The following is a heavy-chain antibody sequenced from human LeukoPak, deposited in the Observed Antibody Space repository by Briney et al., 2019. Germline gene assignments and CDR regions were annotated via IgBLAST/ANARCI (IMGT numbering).Heavy chain of an antibody. Sequence: SVKVSCKASGGTFSSYAISWVRQAPGQGLEWMGGIIPIFGTANYAQKFQGRVTITTDESTSAAYVELSSLRSEDTAVYYCARGPAEDNWFDPWGQGTLVTVSS. J-gene: IGHJ5*02. D-gene: IGHD6-13*01. CDR2: IIPIFGTA. CDR1: GGTFSSYA. CDR3: ARGPAEDNWFDP. V-gene: IGHV1-69*05.